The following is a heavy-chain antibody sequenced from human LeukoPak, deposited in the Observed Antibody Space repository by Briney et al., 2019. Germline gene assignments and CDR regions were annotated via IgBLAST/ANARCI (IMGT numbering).Heavy chain of an antibody. CDR2: IYPGDSDT. Sequence: GEPLQISCKGSGSSFTSYWIGWVRQMPGKGLEWMGIIYPGDSDTRYSPSFQGQVTISADKSISTAYLQWRSLKASDTAMYYCAAGAGAQDRSAFDIWGQGTMVTVSS. CDR3: AAGAGAQDRSAFDI. J-gene: IGHJ3*02. D-gene: IGHD1-26*01. V-gene: IGHV5-51*01. CDR1: GSSFTSYW.